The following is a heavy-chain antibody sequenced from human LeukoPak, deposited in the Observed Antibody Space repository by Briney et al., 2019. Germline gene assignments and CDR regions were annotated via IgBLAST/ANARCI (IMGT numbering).Heavy chain of an antibody. J-gene: IGHJ4*02. CDR3: ARRGQPYASYYFDY. CDR1: GGSISSGDYY. Sequence: SETLSLTCTVSGGSISSGDYYWSWIRQPPGKGLEWIGCIYYSGSTNYNPSLKSRVTISVDTSKNQFSLKLSSVTAADTAVYYCARRGQPYASYYFDYWGQGTLVTVSS. D-gene: IGHD2-2*01. V-gene: IGHV4-30-4*01. CDR2: IYYSGST.